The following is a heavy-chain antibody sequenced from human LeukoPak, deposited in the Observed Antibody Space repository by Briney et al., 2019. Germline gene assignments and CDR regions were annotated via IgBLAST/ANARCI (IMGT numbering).Heavy chain of an antibody. CDR2: INHSGDT. Sequence: SETLSLTCAVYGGSFSSYYWSWIRQPPGKGLEWIGEINHSGDTNYNPSLKSRVTISVDTSKNRFSLKVTSVTAADTAVYYCARASVVPAAPSYYYYGKDVWGQGTTVTVSS. CDR1: GGSFSSYY. CDR3: ARASVVPAAPSYYYYGKDV. V-gene: IGHV4-34*01. J-gene: IGHJ6*02. D-gene: IGHD2-2*01.